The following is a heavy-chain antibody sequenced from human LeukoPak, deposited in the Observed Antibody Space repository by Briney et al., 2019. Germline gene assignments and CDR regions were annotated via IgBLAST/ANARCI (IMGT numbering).Heavy chain of an antibody. CDR3: GRGQFEYGDTAGYY. D-gene: IGHD4-17*01. J-gene: IGHJ4*02. V-gene: IGHV3-30-3*01. CDR2: IADDGSHK. CDR1: LFTFLRYA. Sequence: GWGLSLSCLASLFTFLRYAMHGVGQAPGKGVEWVAGIADDGSHKYYADSVNCRFTISRDNSNNKLYLQMHSIRAEDTAVYYCGRGQFEYGDTAGYYCGQGKLVTVSS.